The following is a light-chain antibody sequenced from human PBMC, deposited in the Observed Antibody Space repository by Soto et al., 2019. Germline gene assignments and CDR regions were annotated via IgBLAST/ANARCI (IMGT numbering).Light chain of an antibody. V-gene: IGKV3-20*01. CDR1: QSVSSNY. CDR3: QQFSSYPLT. CDR2: GAS. J-gene: IGKJ4*01. Sequence: EIVLTQSPGTLSLSPGDTATLSCRASQSVSSNYLAWYQQKPGRAPRLLIYGASSRASGIPDRFSGSGSGTDFTLTISRLEPEDFAVYYCQQFSSYPLTFGGGTKVDVK.